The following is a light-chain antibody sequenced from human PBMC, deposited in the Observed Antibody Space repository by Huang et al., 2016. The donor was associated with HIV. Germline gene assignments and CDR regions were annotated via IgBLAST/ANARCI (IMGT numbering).Light chain of an antibody. CDR3: QQYNNWPRT. CDR2: GAS. V-gene: IGKV3-15*01. J-gene: IGKJ1*01. CDR1: QSVSSN. Sequence: EIVMTQSPATLSVSPGERATLSCRASQSVSSNLAWYQQKPGQAPRILNYGASTRATGIPARFSGSGSGTEVTLTISSLQSEDFAVYYCQQYNNWPRTFGQGTKVEIK.